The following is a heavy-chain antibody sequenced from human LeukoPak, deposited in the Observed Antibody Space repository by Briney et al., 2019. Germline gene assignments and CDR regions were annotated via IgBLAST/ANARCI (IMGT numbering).Heavy chain of an antibody. D-gene: IGHD3-10*01. J-gene: IGHJ5*02. CDR2: INPSGGST. V-gene: IGHV1-46*01. Sequence: ASVKVSCKASGGTFSSYAISWVRQAPGQGLEWMGIINPSGGSTSYAQKFQGRVTMTRDMSTSTVYMELSSLRSEDTAVYYCARDLLLSSVFDPWGQGTLVTVSS. CDR3: ARDLLLSSVFDP. CDR1: GGTFSSYA.